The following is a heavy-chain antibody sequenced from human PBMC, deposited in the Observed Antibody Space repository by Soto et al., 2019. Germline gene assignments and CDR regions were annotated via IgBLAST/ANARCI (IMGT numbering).Heavy chain of an antibody. CDR1: GFTYESYA. Sequence: EVQLLESGGGLVQPGGSLRLSCAASGFTYESYAMSWVRQAPGKGLEWVSGINSGGTVAHYADSVKGRFAISRDNSKNTLSVEMNSLRADYTGLYYCAISSGGFGGLFVVPSDYWGQGTLVTVSS. CDR3: AISSGGFGGLFVVPSDY. V-gene: IGHV3-23*01. D-gene: IGHD3-16*01. CDR2: INSGGTVA. J-gene: IGHJ4*02.